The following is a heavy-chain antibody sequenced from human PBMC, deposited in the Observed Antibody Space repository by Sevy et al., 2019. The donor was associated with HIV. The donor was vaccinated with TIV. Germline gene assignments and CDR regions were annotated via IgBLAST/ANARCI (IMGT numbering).Heavy chain of an antibody. J-gene: IGHJ6*02. CDR2: ISSSSGFI. D-gene: IGHD3-3*01. CDR3: ARDKTILEGRYGMDV. V-gene: IGHV3-21*01. Sequence: GGSLRLSCAASDFTFNNYNINWLRQAPGKGLEWVSVISSSSGFIYYADSVKGRFTISRDNAKNSLFLQMNSLRAEDTAVYYCARDKTILEGRYGMDVWGQWTTVTVSS. CDR1: DFTFNNYN.